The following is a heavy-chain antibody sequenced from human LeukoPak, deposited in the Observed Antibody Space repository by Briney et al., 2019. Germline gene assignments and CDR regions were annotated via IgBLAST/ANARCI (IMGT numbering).Heavy chain of an antibody. CDR1: GGSISSSSYY. D-gene: IGHD2-15*01. Sequence: PSETLSLTCTVSGGSISSSSYYWGWIRQPPGTGLEWIGSIYYSGSTYYNPSLKSRVTISVDTSKNQFSLKLSSVTAADTAVYYCARVVAAVNWFDPWGQGTLVTVSS. J-gene: IGHJ5*02. CDR2: IYYSGST. CDR3: ARVVAAVNWFDP. V-gene: IGHV4-39*01.